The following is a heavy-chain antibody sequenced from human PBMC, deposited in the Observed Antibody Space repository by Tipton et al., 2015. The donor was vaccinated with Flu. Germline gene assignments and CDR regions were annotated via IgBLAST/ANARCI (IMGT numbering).Heavy chain of an antibody. Sequence: TLPLTCTVSGGSISSSSYYWGWIRQPPGKGLEWIGSIYYSGSTYYNPSLKSRVTISVDTSKNQFSLKLSSVTAADTAVYYCARDYDILTGPGAFDIWGQGTMVTVSS. CDR2: IYYSGST. CDR1: GGSISSSSYY. J-gene: IGHJ3*02. D-gene: IGHD3-9*01. V-gene: IGHV4-39*07. CDR3: ARDYDILTGPGAFDI.